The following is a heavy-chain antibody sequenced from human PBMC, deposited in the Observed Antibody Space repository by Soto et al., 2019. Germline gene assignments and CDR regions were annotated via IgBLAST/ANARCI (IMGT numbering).Heavy chain of an antibody. CDR2: ISYDGSNK. Sequence: QVQLVESGGGVVQPGRSLRLSCAASGFTFSSYAMHWVRQAPGKGLEWVAVISYDGSNKYYADSVKGRFTISRDNSTNTLYLQMNSLRAEDTAVYYCARAGSYDAFDIWGQGTMVTVSS. D-gene: IGHD3-10*01. V-gene: IGHV3-30-3*01. J-gene: IGHJ3*02. CDR1: GFTFSSYA. CDR3: ARAGSYDAFDI.